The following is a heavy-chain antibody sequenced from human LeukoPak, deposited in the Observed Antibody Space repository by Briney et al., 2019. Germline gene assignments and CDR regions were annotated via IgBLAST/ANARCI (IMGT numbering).Heavy chain of an antibody. V-gene: IGHV3-15*01. J-gene: IGHJ3*01. Sequence: PGGSLRLSCAASGFMFTSYSMNWVRQAPGKGLEWGGRIKSKTDGGTTDYPAPVKGRFTISRDDSKNTLYLQMNSLKTEDTAVYYCTTYNDRDAFDFWGQGTMVTVSS. D-gene: IGHD1-14*01. CDR3: TTYNDRDAFDF. CDR2: IKSKTDGGTT. CDR1: GFMFTSYS.